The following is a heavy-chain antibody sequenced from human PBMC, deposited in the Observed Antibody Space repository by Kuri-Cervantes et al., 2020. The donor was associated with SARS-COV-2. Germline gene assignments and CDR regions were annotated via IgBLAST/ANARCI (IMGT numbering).Heavy chain of an antibody. J-gene: IGHJ4*02. V-gene: IGHV3-21*01. Sequence: LSLSCAASGFTFSSYEMNWVRQAPGKGLEWVSSISSSGTYIYSADSLEGRFTISRDNAKNSLYLQMNSLRAEDTAVYYCALSVAGTSFDDWGQGTLVTVSS. CDR1: GFTFSSYE. CDR3: ALSVAGTSFDD. D-gene: IGHD6-19*01. CDR2: ISSSGTYI.